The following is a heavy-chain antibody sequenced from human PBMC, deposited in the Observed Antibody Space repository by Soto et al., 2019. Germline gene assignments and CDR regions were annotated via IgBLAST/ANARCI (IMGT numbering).Heavy chain of an antibody. CDR3: AIPEYCSGGSCYSAWDAFDI. CDR2: ISAYNGNT. J-gene: IGHJ3*02. Sequence: ASVKVSCKASGYTFTSYGISWVRQAPGQGLERMVWISAYNGNTNYAQKLQGRVTMTTDTSTSTANMELRSLRSDDTAVYYCAIPEYCSGGSCYSAWDAFDIWGQGTMVTVSS. V-gene: IGHV1-18*01. D-gene: IGHD2-15*01. CDR1: GYTFTSYG.